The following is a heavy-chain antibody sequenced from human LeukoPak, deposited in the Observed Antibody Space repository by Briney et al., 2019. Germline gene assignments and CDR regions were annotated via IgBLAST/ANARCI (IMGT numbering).Heavy chain of an antibody. CDR2: MNQDGSAK. J-gene: IGHJ4*02. V-gene: IGHV3-7*04. Sequence: GGSLRLSCAASGFTFTSFWMTWVRQAPGKGLEWVANMNQDGSAKYYVDSVKGRFTIPRDNAKNSLYLQMNSLRDEDTAVYYCARGPSSGNTLDYWGQGTLVTVPS. CDR1: GFTFTSFW. CDR3: ARGPSSGNTLDY. D-gene: IGHD2/OR15-2a*01.